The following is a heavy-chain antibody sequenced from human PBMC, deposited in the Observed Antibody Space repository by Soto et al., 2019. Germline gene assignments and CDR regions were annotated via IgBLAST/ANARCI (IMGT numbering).Heavy chain of an antibody. D-gene: IGHD4-4*01. CDR2: IYYSGST. Sequence: QVQLQESGPGLVKPSQTLSLTCTVSGGSISSGGYYWSWIRQHPGKGLEWIGYIYYSGSTYYNPALKSRVTISVDTSKNQFSLKLSCVTAADTAVYYCARAPADYSKPMGGYYYMDVWGKGTTVTVSS. V-gene: IGHV4-31*03. CDR3: ARAPADYSKPMGGYYYMDV. J-gene: IGHJ6*03. CDR1: GGSISSGGYY.